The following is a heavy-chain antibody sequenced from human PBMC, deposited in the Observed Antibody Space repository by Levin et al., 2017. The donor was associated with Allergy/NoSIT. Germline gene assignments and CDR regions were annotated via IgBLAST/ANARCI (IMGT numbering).Heavy chain of an antibody. D-gene: IGHD6-13*01. Sequence: PGGSLRLSCAASGFTFSNAWMSWVRQAPGKGLEWVGRIKSKTDGGTTDYAAPVKGRFTISRDDSKNTLYLQMNSLKTEDTAVYYCTTRDSSSWSLLDYWGQGTLVTVSS. CDR1: GFTFSNAW. J-gene: IGHJ4*02. V-gene: IGHV3-15*01. CDR3: TTRDSSSWSLLDY. CDR2: IKSKTDGGTT.